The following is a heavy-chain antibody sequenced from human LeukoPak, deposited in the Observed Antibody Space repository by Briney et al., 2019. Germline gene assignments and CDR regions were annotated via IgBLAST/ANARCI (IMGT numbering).Heavy chain of an antibody. J-gene: IGHJ4*02. Sequence: PGGSLRLSCAASGFTFSSYSMNWVRQAPGKGLEWVSYISSSSTIYYADSVKGRFTISRDNAKNSLYLQMNSLRDEDTAVYYCARVKGSGSYHYYFDYWGQGTLVTVSS. D-gene: IGHD3-10*01. CDR3: ARVKGSGSYHYYFDY. CDR2: ISSSSTI. CDR1: GFTFSSYS. V-gene: IGHV3-48*02.